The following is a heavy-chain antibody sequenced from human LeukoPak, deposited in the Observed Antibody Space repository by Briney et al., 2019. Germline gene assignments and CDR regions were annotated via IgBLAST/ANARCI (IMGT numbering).Heavy chain of an antibody. V-gene: IGHV1-2*02. CDR1: GYTFTGYY. CDR2: INPNSGGT. Sequence: ASVKVSCKASGYTFTGYYMHWVRQAPGQGLEWMGWINPNSGGTNYAQKFQGRVTMTRDTSISTAYMELSRLRSDDTAVYYCAREGVCCSGGSCYSDYWGQGTLVTVSS. J-gene: IGHJ4*02. CDR3: AREGVCCSGGSCYSDY. D-gene: IGHD2-15*01.